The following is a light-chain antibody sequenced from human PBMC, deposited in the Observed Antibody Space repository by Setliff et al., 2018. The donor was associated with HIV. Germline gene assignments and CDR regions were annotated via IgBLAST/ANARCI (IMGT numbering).Light chain of an antibody. CDR3: CSFVVGHTFV. J-gene: IGLJ1*01. V-gene: IGLV2-18*02. CDR2: EVN. CDR1: SSDIGSDNS. Sequence: QSVLAQPPSVSGSPGQSVTISCTGTSSDIGSDNSVSWYQQSPGTAPKLMIYEVNNRPSGVPDRFSGSKSGNTASLTISGLQAEDEADYYCCSFVVGHTFVFGTGTKVTV.